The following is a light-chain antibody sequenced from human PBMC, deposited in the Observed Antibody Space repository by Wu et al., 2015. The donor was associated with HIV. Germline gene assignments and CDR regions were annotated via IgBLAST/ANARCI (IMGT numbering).Light chain of an antibody. Sequence: EIVLTQSPATLSLSPGERATLSCRASQSVSSYLAWYQQKPGQAPRLLIYDSSNRATGIPARFSGSGSGTDFTLTISSLEPEDFAVYYCQQRSNWPWTFGRGPR. CDR3: QQRSNWPWT. CDR1: QSVSSY. V-gene: IGKV3-11*01. CDR2: DSS. J-gene: IGKJ1*01.